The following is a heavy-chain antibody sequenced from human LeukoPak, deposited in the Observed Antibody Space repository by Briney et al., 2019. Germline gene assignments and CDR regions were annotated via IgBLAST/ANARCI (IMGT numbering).Heavy chain of an antibody. Sequence: PSETLSLTCTVSGGSISSYYWSWIRQPAGKGLEWIGRIYTSGSTNYNPSLKSRVTMSVDTSKNQFSLKLSSVTAADTAVYYCARDRGRANMNVFDYWGQGTLVTVPS. V-gene: IGHV4-4*07. CDR1: GGSISSYY. CDR2: IYTSGST. D-gene: IGHD3-10*01. CDR3: ARDRGRANMNVFDY. J-gene: IGHJ4*02.